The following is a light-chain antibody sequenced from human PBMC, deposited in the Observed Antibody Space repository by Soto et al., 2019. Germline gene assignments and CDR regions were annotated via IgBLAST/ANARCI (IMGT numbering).Light chain of an antibody. CDR3: QQTYSVPYT. J-gene: IGKJ2*01. CDR2: GVS. V-gene: IGKV1-39*01. CDR1: QSIGRR. Sequence: DIQMTQSPSSLSASVGDRVTITCRPSQSIGRRLNWYQQKSGKAPKVLIFGVSGLQNGVPSRFSGSVSGTDFTLTISSLQPEDFATYYCQQTYSVPYTFGQGTKLEI.